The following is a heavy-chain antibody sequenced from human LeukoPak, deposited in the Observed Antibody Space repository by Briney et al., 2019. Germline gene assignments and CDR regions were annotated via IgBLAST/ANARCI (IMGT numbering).Heavy chain of an antibody. CDR1: GGSISGYY. CDR2: IYHSGST. D-gene: IGHD3-22*01. Sequence: SETLSLTCTVSGGSISGYYWSWIRQPPGKGLECIGYIYHSGSTNYNPSHKSRVTISVDTSRNQFSLKLTSVTAADTAVYYCAKVSDRDSSGYYWGFEYWGQGTLVTVSS. CDR3: AKVSDRDSSGYYWGFEY. V-gene: IGHV4-59*08. J-gene: IGHJ4*02.